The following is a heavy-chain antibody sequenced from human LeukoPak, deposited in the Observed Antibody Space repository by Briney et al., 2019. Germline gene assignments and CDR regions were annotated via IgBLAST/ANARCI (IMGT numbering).Heavy chain of an antibody. Sequence: AGGSLRLSCAASGFTFSSYAMHWVRQAPGKGLEWVSSISSSSNYIYYADSVKGRFTISRDNAKSSLYLQMNSLRAEDTALYYCAKVGTIFGVVGPFDPWGQGTLVTVSS. CDR3: AKVGTIFGVVGPFDP. V-gene: IGHV3-21*04. J-gene: IGHJ5*02. D-gene: IGHD3-3*01. CDR2: ISSSSNYI. CDR1: GFTFSSYA.